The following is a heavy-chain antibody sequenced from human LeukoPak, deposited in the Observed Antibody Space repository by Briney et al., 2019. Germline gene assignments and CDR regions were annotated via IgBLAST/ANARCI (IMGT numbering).Heavy chain of an antibody. Sequence: SETLSLTCAVYGGSFSGSYWSWIRQPPGKGLEWIGEINHSGSTNYNPSLKSRVTISVDTSKNQFSLKLSSVTAADTAVYYCARGRRTYYDSSGYYHLDYWGQGTLVTVSS. J-gene: IGHJ4*02. CDR2: INHSGST. V-gene: IGHV4-34*01. CDR3: ARGRRTYYDSSGYYHLDY. CDR1: GGSFSGSY. D-gene: IGHD3-22*01.